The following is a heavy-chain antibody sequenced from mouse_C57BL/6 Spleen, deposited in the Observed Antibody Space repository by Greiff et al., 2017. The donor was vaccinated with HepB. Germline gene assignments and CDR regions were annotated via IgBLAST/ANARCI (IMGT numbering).Heavy chain of an antibody. CDR1: GYTFTSYW. V-gene: IGHV1-64*01. CDR2: IHPNSGST. Sequence: VQLQQSGAELVKPGASVKLSCKASGYTFTSYWMHWVKQRPGQGLEWIGMIHPNSGSTNYNEKFKSKATLTVDKSSSTAYMQLSSLTSEDSAVYYCARERVARAEYYYGSSFFDYWGQGTTLTVSS. D-gene: IGHD1-1*01. CDR3: ARERVARAEYYYGSSFFDY. J-gene: IGHJ2*01.